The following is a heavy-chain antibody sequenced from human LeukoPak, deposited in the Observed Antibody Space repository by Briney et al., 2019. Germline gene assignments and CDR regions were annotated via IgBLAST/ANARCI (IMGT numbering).Heavy chain of an antibody. J-gene: IGHJ4*02. Sequence: SETLSLTCTVSGGSISSSSYYWGWIRQPPGKGLEWMGSIYYSGSTHYNPSLKSRVTISVDTSKNQFSLKLSSVTATDTAVYYCARHGAAAGTDYWGQGALVTVSS. D-gene: IGHD6-13*01. CDR1: GGSISSSSYY. CDR2: IYYSGST. CDR3: ARHGAAAGTDY. V-gene: IGHV4-39*01.